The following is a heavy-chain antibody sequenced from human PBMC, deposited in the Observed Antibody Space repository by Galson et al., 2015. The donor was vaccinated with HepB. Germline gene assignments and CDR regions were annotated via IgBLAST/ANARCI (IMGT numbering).Heavy chain of an antibody. CDR2: FDPEDGET. Sequence: SVKVSCKVSGYTLTELSMHWVRQAPGKGLEWMGGFDPEDGETIYAQKFQGRVTMTEDTSTDTAYMELSSLRSEDTAVYYCATRELLWFRELGGDQNDAFDIWGQGTMVTVSS. CDR1: GYTLTELS. CDR3: ATRELLWFRELGGDQNDAFDI. D-gene: IGHD3-10*01. V-gene: IGHV1-24*01. J-gene: IGHJ3*02.